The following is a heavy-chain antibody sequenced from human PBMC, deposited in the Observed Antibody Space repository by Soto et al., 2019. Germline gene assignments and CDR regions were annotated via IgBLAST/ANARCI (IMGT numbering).Heavy chain of an antibody. D-gene: IGHD4-17*01. J-gene: IGHJ2*01. Sequence: ASVKVSCQASGYTFTSYAMHWVRQAPGQRLEWMGWINAGNGNTKYSQKFQGRVTITRDTSASTAYMELSSLRSEDTAVYYCARDHQVLYGDYGWYFDLWGRGTLVTVSS. CDR1: GYTFTSYA. V-gene: IGHV1-3*01. CDR2: INAGNGNT. CDR3: ARDHQVLYGDYGWYFDL.